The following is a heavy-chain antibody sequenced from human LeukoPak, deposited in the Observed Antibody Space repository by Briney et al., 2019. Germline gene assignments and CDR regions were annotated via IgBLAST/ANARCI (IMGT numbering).Heavy chain of an antibody. Sequence: GASVKVSCKASGYTFTSYGISWVRQAPGQGREWMGWISAYNGNTNYAQKLQGRVTMTTDTSTSTAYMELRSLRSDDTAVYYCAARGGATGTPQGDAFDIWGQGTMVTVSS. D-gene: IGHD1-1*01. V-gene: IGHV1-18*04. CDR3: AARGGATGTPQGDAFDI. CDR2: ISAYNGNT. CDR1: GYTFTSYG. J-gene: IGHJ3*02.